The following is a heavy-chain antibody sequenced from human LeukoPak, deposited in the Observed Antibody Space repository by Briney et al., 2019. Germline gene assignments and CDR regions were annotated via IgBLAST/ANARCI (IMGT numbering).Heavy chain of an antibody. CDR2: IYYSGTT. Sequence: SETLSLTCTVSGGSISSYYWGWIRQPPGEGLEWIGYIYYSGTTNYNPSLKSRVTISVDTSKNQFSLKLSSVTAADTAVYYCARGVYIAAAQYGYWGQGTLVTVSS. CDR1: GGSISSYY. V-gene: IGHV4-59*01. J-gene: IGHJ4*02. CDR3: ARGVYIAAAQYGY. D-gene: IGHD6-13*01.